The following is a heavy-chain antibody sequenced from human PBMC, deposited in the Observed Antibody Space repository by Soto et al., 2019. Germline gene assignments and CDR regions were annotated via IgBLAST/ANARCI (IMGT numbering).Heavy chain of an antibody. V-gene: IGHV3-21*01. D-gene: IGHD6-6*01. CDR3: ARASLGSYSNSPSAAFDI. CDR1: GFTFSSYS. J-gene: IGHJ3*02. Sequence: GGSLRLSCAASGFTFSSYSMNWVRQAPGKGLEWVSSISSSSSYIYYADSVKGRFTISRDNAKNSLYLQMNSLRAEDTAVYYCARASLGSYSNSPSAAFDIWGQGTMVTVSS. CDR2: ISSSSSYI.